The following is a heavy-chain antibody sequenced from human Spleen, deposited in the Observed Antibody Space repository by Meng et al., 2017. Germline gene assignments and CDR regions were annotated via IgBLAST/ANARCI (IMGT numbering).Heavy chain of an antibody. J-gene: IGHJ3*02. D-gene: IGHD4-11*01. CDR1: GFTFGNYA. Sequence: GESLKISCAASGFTFGNYAMSWVRQAPGKGLEWVSTFSVSGGTTYYADSVRGRFTISRDNAKNSLYLQMNSLRAEDTAVYYCARVEYRIDAFDIWGQGTMVTVSS. CDR2: FSVSGGTT. CDR3: ARVEYRIDAFDI. V-gene: IGHV3-23*01.